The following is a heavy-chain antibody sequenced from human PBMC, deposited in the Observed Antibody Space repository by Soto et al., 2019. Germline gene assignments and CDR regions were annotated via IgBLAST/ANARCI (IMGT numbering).Heavy chain of an antibody. CDR2: ISGSGGST. CDR3: AKDSSGYDSSDYYYGMDV. CDR1: GFTFSSYA. D-gene: IGHD5-12*01. J-gene: IGHJ6*04. V-gene: IGHV3-23*01. Sequence: GGSLRLSCAASGFTFSSYAMSWVRQAPGKGLEWVSAISGSGGSTYYADSVKGRFTISRDNSKNTLYLQMNSLRAEDTAVYYCAKDSSGYDSSDYYYGMDVWGKGTTVTVSS.